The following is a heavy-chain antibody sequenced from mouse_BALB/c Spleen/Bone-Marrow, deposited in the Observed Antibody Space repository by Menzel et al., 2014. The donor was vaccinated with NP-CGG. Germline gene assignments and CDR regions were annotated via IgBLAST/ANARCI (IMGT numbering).Heavy chain of an antibody. CDR3: AGSTPLAY. Sequence: QVQLQQSGAELVRPGSSVKISCKASGYAFSRSWMNWVKQRPGQGLEWIGQIYPGDDDTNYSGKFKGRATMTADKSSGTAYMQLSSQTSEVSAVYFCAGSTPLAYWGQGTLVTVSA. J-gene: IGHJ3*01. V-gene: IGHV1-80*01. D-gene: IGHD1-1*01. CDR1: GYAFSRSW. CDR2: IYPGDDDT.